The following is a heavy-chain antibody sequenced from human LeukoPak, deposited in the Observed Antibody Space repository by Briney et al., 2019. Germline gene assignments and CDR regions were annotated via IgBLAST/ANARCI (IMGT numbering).Heavy chain of an antibody. CDR1: GFTFSSYW. CDR3: ASVIALYGSWNYFPDDDDY. J-gene: IGHJ4*02. D-gene: IGHD3-10*01. V-gene: IGHV3-7*01. Sequence: GGSLRLSCAASGFTFSSYWMSWVRQAPGKGLEWVANIKQDGSEEYYVDSVKGRFTLSRDNAKNSLYLQMNSLRDEDTGVYYCASVIALYGSWNYFPDDDDYWGQGTLVTVSS. CDR2: IKQDGSEE.